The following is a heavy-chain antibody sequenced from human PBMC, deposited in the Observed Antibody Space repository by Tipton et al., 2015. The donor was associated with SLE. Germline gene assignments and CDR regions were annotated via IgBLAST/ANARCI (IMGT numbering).Heavy chain of an antibody. CDR2: INPDDGST. CDR1: GYTFSRYH. Sequence: QVQLVQSGAEVKNPGASVKVSCKASGYTFSRYHIYWLRQAPGQGLEWMGIINPDDGSTDYAQKFQGRVTMTRDTSTNTVYMDVRSLRFEDTAIYYCARDRWDYGSTRAFDLWGQGTLVTVSS. V-gene: IGHV1-46*01. D-gene: IGHD3-10*01. CDR3: ARDRWDYGSTRAFDL. J-gene: IGHJ4*02.